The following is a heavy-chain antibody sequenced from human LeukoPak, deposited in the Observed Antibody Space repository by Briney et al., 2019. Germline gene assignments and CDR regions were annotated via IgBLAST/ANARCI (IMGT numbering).Heavy chain of an antibody. D-gene: IGHD6-19*01. V-gene: IGHV4-31*03. CDR2: IYYSGST. Sequence: SSETLSLTCTVSGGSISSGGYYWSWIRQHPGKGLEWIGYIYYSGSTYYNPSLKSRVTISVDTSKNQFSLKLSSVTAADTAVYYCARVIGYESSGWSPFDYWGQGTLVTVSS. CDR3: ARVIGYESSGWSPFDY. CDR1: GGSISSGGYY. J-gene: IGHJ4*02.